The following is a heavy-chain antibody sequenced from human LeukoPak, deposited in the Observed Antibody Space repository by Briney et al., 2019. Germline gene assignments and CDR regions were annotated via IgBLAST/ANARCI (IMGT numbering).Heavy chain of an antibody. V-gene: IGHV3-7*03. Sequence: GGSLRLSCAASGFTFSSYWMNWARQAPGKGLEWVASINHNGNVNYYVDSVKGRFTISRDNAKNSLYLKMSNLRAEDTAVYFCARGGGLDVWGQGATVTVSS. CDR3: ARGGGLDV. CDR2: INHNGNVN. J-gene: IGHJ6*02. CDR1: GFTFSSYW. D-gene: IGHD3-16*01.